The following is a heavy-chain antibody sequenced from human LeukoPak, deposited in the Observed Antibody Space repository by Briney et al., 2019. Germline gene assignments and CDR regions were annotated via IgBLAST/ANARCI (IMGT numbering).Heavy chain of an antibody. D-gene: IGHD3-9*01. V-gene: IGHV4-38-2*02. CDR2: IYHSGST. CDR1: GYSISSGYH. Sequence: PSETLSLTCTVSGYSISSGYHWGWIRQPPGKGLEWIGSIYHSGSTYYNPSLKSRVTISVDTSKYQFSLKLSSVTAADTAVYYCASEPPFYDILTAYSPYPWGQGTLVTVSS. J-gene: IGHJ5*02. CDR3: ASEPPFYDILTAYSPYP.